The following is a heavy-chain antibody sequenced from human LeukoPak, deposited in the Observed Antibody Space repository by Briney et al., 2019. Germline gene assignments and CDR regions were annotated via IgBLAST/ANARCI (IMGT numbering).Heavy chain of an antibody. CDR3: ALGGYFDY. Sequence: GGSLRLSCAASGFTFSNYAMSWVRQAPGKGLEWVSGISGSGDSTYYVDSVKGRFTISRDNSKNALYLQMNSLRAEDTAVYYCALGGYFDYWGQGTLVTVSS. CDR2: ISGSGDST. CDR1: GFTFSNYA. V-gene: IGHV3-23*01. D-gene: IGHD3-16*01. J-gene: IGHJ4*02.